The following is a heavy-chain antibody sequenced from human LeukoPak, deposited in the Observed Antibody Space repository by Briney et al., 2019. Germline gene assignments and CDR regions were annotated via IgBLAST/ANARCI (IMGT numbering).Heavy chain of an antibody. CDR3: ATERDSSWTFDS. Sequence: GTSLRLSCAASGFSFSTYAMHWVRQAPGKGLDWVAMIWSDASNQYYADSVKGRFTISRDNSKNTLYLQLNSLRAEDTAVYYCATERDSSWTFDSWGQGALVTVSS. CDR1: GFSFSTYA. CDR2: IWSDASNQ. D-gene: IGHD6-13*01. J-gene: IGHJ4*02. V-gene: IGHV3-33*01.